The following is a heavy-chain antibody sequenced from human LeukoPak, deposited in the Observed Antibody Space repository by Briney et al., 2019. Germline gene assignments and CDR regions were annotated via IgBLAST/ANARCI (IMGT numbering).Heavy chain of an antibody. CDR3: ARDRGSYYDSSGFDAFDI. V-gene: IGHV1-2*02. CDR1: GYTFTGYY. J-gene: IGHJ3*02. CDR2: INPNSGGT. D-gene: IGHD3-22*01. Sequence: SVKVSCKASGYTFTGYYMHWVRQAPGQGLEWMGWINPNSGGTNYAQKFQGRVTMTRDTSISTAYMELSRLRSDDTAVYYCARDRGSYYDSSGFDAFDIWGQGTMVTVSS.